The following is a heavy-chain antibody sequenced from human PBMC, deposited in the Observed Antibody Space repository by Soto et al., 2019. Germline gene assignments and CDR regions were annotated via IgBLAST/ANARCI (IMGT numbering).Heavy chain of an antibody. V-gene: IGHV2-5*02. CDR1: GFSLSTSGVG. CDR3: AHKAEIAARPRWFDP. J-gene: IGHJ5*02. CDR2: IYWDDDK. Sequence: QITLKESGPTLVKPTQTLTLTCTFSGFSLSTSGVGVGWIRQPPGKALEWLALIYWDDDKRYSPSLKSRLTITKDTSKNQVVLTMTNMDPVDTATYYCAHKAEIAARPRWFDPWGQGTLVTVSS. D-gene: IGHD6-6*01.